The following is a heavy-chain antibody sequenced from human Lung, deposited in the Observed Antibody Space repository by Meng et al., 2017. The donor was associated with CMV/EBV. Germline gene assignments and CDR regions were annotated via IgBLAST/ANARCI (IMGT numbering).Heavy chain of an antibody. J-gene: IGHJ4*02. Sequence: RQGPGHGLEWVGGLIPLLGMATYSQKFQGRVPITADKTTSTAYMELSSLRSEDRAIYYCARLAECSAGNCYFDYWGQGTLVTVSS. CDR3: ARLAECSAGNCYFDY. V-gene: IGHV1-69*10. D-gene: IGHD4-23*01. CDR2: LIPLLGMA.